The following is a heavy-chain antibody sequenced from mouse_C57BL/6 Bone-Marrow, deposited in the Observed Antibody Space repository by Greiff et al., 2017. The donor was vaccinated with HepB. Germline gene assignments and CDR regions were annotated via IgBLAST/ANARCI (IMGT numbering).Heavy chain of an antibody. V-gene: IGHV1-72*01. CDR2: IDPNSGGT. CDR3: ARWDGGAWLAY. J-gene: IGHJ3*01. D-gene: IGHD4-1*01. CDR1: GYTFTSYW. Sequence: QVQLQPGAELVKPGASVKLSCKASGYTFTSYWMHWVKQRPGRGLGWIGRIDPNSGGTKYNEKFKIKATLTVDKPSSTAYMQLISLTSEDSAVYYCARWDGGAWLAYWGQGTLVTVSA.